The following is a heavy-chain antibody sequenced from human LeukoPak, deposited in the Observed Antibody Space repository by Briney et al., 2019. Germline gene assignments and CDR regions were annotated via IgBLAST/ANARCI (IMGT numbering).Heavy chain of an antibody. Sequence: GGSLRLSCVGSGFTIHDHAMHWVRQAPGKGLEWVSGIDWNSGRIGYADSVKGRFTISRDNAKNSLYLQMNSLRAEDTAVYYCARDQGAAAATFDYWGQGTLVTVSS. D-gene: IGHD6-13*01. V-gene: IGHV3-9*01. CDR3: ARDQGAAAATFDY. J-gene: IGHJ4*02. CDR2: IDWNSGRI. CDR1: GFTIHDHA.